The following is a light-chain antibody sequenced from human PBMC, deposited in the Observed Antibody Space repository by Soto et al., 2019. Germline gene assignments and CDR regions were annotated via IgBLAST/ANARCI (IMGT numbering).Light chain of an antibody. CDR3: SSYTSISTLYV. CDR2: EVS. CDR1: NSDVGGYNY. Sequence: QSALTQPASVSGSAGQSITISCTGTNSDVGGYNYVSWYQQHPGKAPELMIYEVSHRPSGVSNRFSGSKSDNTASLTISGLQAEDEADYYCSSYTSISTLYVFGTGTKVTV. V-gene: IGLV2-14*01. J-gene: IGLJ1*01.